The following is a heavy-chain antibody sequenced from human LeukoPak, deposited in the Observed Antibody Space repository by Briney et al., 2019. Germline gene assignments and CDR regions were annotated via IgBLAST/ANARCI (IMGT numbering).Heavy chain of an antibody. J-gene: IGHJ4*02. Sequence: GSLRLSCAASGFTFNSYAMHWVRQAPGKGLEYVSAISSNGGSTYYANSVKGRFTISRDNSKNTLYLQMGSLRAEDMAVYYCARESWELFKAFDYWGQGTLVTVSS. V-gene: IGHV3-64*01. CDR2: ISSNGGST. CDR1: GFTFNSYA. CDR3: ARESWELFKAFDY. D-gene: IGHD1-26*01.